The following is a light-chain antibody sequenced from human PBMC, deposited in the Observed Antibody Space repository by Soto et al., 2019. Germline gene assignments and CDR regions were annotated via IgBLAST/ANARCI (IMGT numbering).Light chain of an antibody. CDR3: MQALQTRT. J-gene: IGKJ1*01. CDR1: QSLLHSNGYYY. V-gene: IGKV2-28*01. Sequence: DVVMTQSPLSLPVTPGEPASISCKSSQSLLHSNGYYYLDWYLQKPGQSPQLLIYLGSNRASGVPDRSSGSGSGTDFTLKISKVEAEDVGVYYCMQALQTRTFGQGTKVDIK. CDR2: LGS.